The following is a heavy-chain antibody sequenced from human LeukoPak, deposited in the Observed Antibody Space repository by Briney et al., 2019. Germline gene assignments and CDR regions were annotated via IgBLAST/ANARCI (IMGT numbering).Heavy chain of an antibody. CDR3: ARRFDY. Sequence: LRLSCAVSGFTFSDYYMSWIRQHPGKGLEWIGYIYYSGSTYYNPSLKSRVTISVDTSKNQFSLKLSSVTAADTAVYYCARRFDYWGQGTLVTVSS. D-gene: IGHD3-10*01. J-gene: IGHJ4*02. CDR2: IYYSGST. CDR1: GFTFSDYY. V-gene: IGHV4-31*02.